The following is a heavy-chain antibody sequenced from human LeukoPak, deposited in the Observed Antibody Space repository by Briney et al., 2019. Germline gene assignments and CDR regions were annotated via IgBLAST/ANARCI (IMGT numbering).Heavy chain of an antibody. J-gene: IGHJ4*02. D-gene: IGHD2-2*01. CDR3: AKENCSSTSCYIDY. V-gene: IGHV3-30*02. CDR1: GFPFSSYG. CDR2: IRYDGSNK. Sequence: GGSLSLSWAASGFPFSSYGRHWVRQPPGKGLEWVAFIRYDGSNKYYADSVKGRFTISRDNSKNTLYLQMNSLRAEDTAVYYCAKENCSSTSCYIDYWGQGTLVTVSS.